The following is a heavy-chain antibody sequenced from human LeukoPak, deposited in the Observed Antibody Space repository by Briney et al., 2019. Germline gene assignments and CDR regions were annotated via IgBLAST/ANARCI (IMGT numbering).Heavy chain of an antibody. CDR2: LSSSGSTI. CDR3: AREYRAVAARYWAFDI. D-gene: IGHD6-19*01. Sequence: GGSLRLSCAASGXTFSSYEVNWVRQAPGKGLEWVYYLSSSGSTIYYADSVKGRFTISRDNAKNSLYLQMNSLRAEDTAVYYCAREYRAVAARYWAFDIWGQGTMVTVSS. J-gene: IGHJ3*02. CDR1: GXTFSSYE. V-gene: IGHV3-48*03.